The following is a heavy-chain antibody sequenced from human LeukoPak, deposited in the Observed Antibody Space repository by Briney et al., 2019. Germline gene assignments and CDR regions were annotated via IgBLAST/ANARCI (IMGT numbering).Heavy chain of an antibody. Sequence: PGGSLRLSCAASEFTFSIYAMSWVRQAPGRGLEWVASITSTGESTWYAGSVGGRFTISRDNSKYTVYLQMNSLRAEDTAIYYCAKDRPNYFGTNGHYYRRDGDFWGQGTLVTVSS. V-gene: IGHV3-23*01. CDR3: AKDRPNYFGTNGHYYRRDGDF. CDR2: ITSTGEST. CDR1: EFTFSIYA. J-gene: IGHJ4*02. D-gene: IGHD3-22*01.